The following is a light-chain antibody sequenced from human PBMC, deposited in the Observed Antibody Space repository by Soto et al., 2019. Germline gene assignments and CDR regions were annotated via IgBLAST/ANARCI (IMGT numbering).Light chain of an antibody. CDR2: GAS. Sequence: EIVMTQSPATLSVSPGERATLSCRASQSVSGHLAWYQQKPGQAPRLLIYGASTRATGIPARFSGSGSGTELTLTISSLQSEDFAVYYCQQYHNWPPYTFGQGTKLEIK. V-gene: IGKV3-15*01. CDR1: QSVSGH. CDR3: QQYHNWPPYT. J-gene: IGKJ2*01.